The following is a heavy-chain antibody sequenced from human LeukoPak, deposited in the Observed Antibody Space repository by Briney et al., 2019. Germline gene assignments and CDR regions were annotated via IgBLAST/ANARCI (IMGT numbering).Heavy chain of an antibody. D-gene: IGHD3-9*01. CDR1: GGSISSGSYY. J-gene: IGHJ4*02. CDR3: ARGGHDILTGYYKPPPLDY. Sequence: SQTLSLTCTVSGGSISSGSYYWSWIRQPPGKGLEWIGYIYYSGSTNYNPSLKSRVTISVDTSKNQFSLKLSSVTAADTAVYYCARGGHDILTGYYKPPPLDYWGQGTLVTVSS. V-gene: IGHV4-61*01. CDR2: IYYSGST.